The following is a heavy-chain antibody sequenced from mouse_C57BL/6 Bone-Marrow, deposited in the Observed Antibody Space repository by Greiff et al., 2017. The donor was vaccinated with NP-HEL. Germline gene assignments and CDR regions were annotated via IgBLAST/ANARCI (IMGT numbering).Heavy chain of an antibody. CDR3: ARKDGNYFWYFDV. CDR2: IYPGSGST. Sequence: QVQLQQPGAELVKPGASVKMSCKASGYTFTSYWITWVKQRPGQGLEWIGDIYPGSGSTNYNEKFKSKATLTVDTSSSTAYMQRSSLTSEDSAVYYCARKDGNYFWYFDVWGTGTTVTVSS. J-gene: IGHJ1*03. CDR1: GYTFTSYW. D-gene: IGHD2-1*01. V-gene: IGHV1-55*01.